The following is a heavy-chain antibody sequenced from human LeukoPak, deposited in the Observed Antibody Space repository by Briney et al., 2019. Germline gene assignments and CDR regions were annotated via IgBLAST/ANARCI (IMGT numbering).Heavy chain of an antibody. Sequence: SGTLSLXCTVSGGSISSGDYCWSWIRQPPGKGLEWIGYIYYSGITYHNPSLKSRVTISVDTSKNQFSLKLSSVTAADTAVYYCARVETDFWSGYRNYYYMDVWGKGTTVTVSS. CDR3: ARVETDFWSGYRNYYYMDV. V-gene: IGHV4-30-4*08. J-gene: IGHJ6*03. CDR2: IYYSGIT. CDR1: GGSISSGDYC. D-gene: IGHD3-3*01.